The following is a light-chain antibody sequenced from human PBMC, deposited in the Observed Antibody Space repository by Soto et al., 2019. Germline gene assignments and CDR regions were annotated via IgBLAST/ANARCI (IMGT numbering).Light chain of an antibody. J-gene: IGLJ3*02. V-gene: IGLV1-44*01. CDR2: SNN. CDR1: SSNIGSNT. CDR3: AAWDDSLNGPL. Sequence: QSVLTQPPSASGTPGQRVTISCSGSSSNIGSNTVNWYQQLPGTAPTLLIYSNNQRPSGVPDRFSGSKSGTSASLAVNGLQSGDEAGYYCAAWDDSLNGPLFGGGTKLTVL.